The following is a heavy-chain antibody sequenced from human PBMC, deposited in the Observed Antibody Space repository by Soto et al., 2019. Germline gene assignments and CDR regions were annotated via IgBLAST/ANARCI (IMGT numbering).Heavy chain of an antibody. J-gene: IGHJ6*02. D-gene: IGHD2-2*02. CDR3: ARVGHCSSTSCYRERENYYYGMDV. Sequence: ASVKVSCKASGYTFTSYDINWVRQATGQGLEWMGWMNPNSGNTGYAQKFQGRVTMTRNTSISTAYMELSSLRSEDTAVYYCARVGHCSSTSCYRERENYYYGMDVWGQGTTVTVSS. V-gene: IGHV1-8*01. CDR1: GYTFTSYD. CDR2: MNPNSGNT.